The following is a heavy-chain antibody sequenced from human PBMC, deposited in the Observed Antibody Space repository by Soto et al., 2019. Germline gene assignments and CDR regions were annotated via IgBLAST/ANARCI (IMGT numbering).Heavy chain of an antibody. D-gene: IGHD6-6*01. CDR1: GGTFSSYT. V-gene: IGHV1-69*04. Sequence: SVKVSCKASGGTFSSYTISWVRQAPGQRLEWMGRIIPILGIANYAQKFQGRVTITADKSTSTAYMELSSLRSEDTAVYYCARDRTYSSSSEGDAFDIWGQGTMVTVSS. CDR2: IIPILGIA. CDR3: ARDRTYSSSSEGDAFDI. J-gene: IGHJ3*02.